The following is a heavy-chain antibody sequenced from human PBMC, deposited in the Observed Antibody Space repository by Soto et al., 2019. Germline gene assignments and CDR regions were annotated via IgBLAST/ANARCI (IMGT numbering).Heavy chain of an antibody. CDR1: GFTFSDFY. D-gene: IGHD2-2*01. V-gene: IGHV3-11*05. CDR3: ARTLSSTSRWFDP. CDR2: ISSSSSYT. J-gene: IGHJ5*02. Sequence: QVQLVESGGGLVKPGGSLRLSCAASGFTFSDFYTRWIRQAPGKGLEWVSYISSSSSYTNYADSVKGRFTISRDNAKNSLYLQMNSLRAEGTAVYYCARTLSSTSRWFDPWGQGTLVTVSS.